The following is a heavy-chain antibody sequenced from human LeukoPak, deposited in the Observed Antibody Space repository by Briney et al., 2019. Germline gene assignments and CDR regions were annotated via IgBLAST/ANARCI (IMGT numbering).Heavy chain of an antibody. CDR3: ARDYCGGDCFPDY. CDR1: GYTFTSSD. J-gene: IGHJ4*02. Sequence: ASVKVSCKASGYTFTSSDINWVRQATGQGLEWMGWMNPNNGNTGYAQKLQGRVTMTRDTSISTAYMELGSLRSEDTAVYYCARDYCGGDCFPDYWGQGTLVTVSS. D-gene: IGHD2-21*02. CDR2: MNPNNGNT. V-gene: IGHV1-8*02.